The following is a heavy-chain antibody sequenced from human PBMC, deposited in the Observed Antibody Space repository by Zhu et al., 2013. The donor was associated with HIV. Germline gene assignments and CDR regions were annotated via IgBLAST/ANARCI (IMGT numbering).Heavy chain of an antibody. CDR2: IFYSGST. CDR1: GGSISSGDYY. Sequence: QVQLQESGPGLVKASQTLSLTCSVSGGSISSGDYYWSWIRQPPGKGLEWIGYIFYSGSTYYNSSLKSRVSISVDTSKNQFSLKLNSVTAADTAVYFCASSYCTTTSCRYSHNDYYMDVWGKGTTVAVSS. CDR3: ASSYCTTTSCRYSHNDYYMDV. D-gene: IGHD2-2*01. V-gene: IGHV4-30-4*01. J-gene: IGHJ6*03.